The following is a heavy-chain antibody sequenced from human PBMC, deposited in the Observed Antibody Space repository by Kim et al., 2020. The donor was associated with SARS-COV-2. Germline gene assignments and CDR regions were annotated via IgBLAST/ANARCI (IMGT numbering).Heavy chain of an antibody. D-gene: IGHD6-19*01. J-gene: IGHJ6*02. V-gene: IGHV4-30-4*01. Sequence: SETLSLTCTVSGGSISSGDYYWSWIRQPPGKGLEWIGYIYYSGSTYYNPPLKSRVTISVDTSKNQFSLTLSSVTAADTAVYYCARVPQAVAGFYYYYYGMDVCGQGTTVTVSS. CDR1: GGSISSGDYY. CDR2: IYYSGST. CDR3: ARVPQAVAGFYYYYYGMDV.